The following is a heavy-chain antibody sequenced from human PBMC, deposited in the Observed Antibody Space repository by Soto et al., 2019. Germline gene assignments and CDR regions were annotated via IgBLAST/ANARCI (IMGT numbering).Heavy chain of an antibody. D-gene: IGHD6-13*01. CDR2: VYYSGTT. Sequence: SETLSLTCTVSGGSISSYYWTWIRHPPGKGLEWVGYVYYSGTTYYNPSLQSRVTISVDTSKNQFSLKVKSVTAADTAIYYCARAGSTWRYFFDYWGQGSLVTVSS. CDR3: ARAGSTWRYFFDY. V-gene: IGHV4-59*01. CDR1: GGSISSYY. J-gene: IGHJ4*02.